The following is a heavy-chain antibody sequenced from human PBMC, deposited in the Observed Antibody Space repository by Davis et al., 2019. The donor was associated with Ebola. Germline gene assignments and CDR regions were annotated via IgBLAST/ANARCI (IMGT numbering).Heavy chain of an antibody. CDR1: GASISHGDYY. CDR3: ARQGAADRGWDS. Sequence: PSETLSLTCSVSGASISHGDYYWSWIRQPPGKGLEWLGNIYYSGSAYHNPSLKTPITLSVDTSKSQFSLKLSSVTAADTAVYFCARQGAADRGWDSWGQGILVTVSS. CDR2: IYYSGSA. V-gene: IGHV4-30-4*01. J-gene: IGHJ4*02. D-gene: IGHD6-19*01.